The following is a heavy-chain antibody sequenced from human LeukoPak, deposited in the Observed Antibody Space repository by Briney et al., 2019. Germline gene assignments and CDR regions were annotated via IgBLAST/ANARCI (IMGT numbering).Heavy chain of an antibody. J-gene: IGHJ1*01. Sequence: GGSLRLSCAASGFTFSNYVMSWVRQAPGKGLEWVAGITGSGGTTYNADSVKGRFTIPRDKSKNTLYLQMNSLRAEDTAVYYCAAKYSNGWYIPFQHWGQGTLVTVSS. CDR2: ITGSGGTT. D-gene: IGHD6-19*01. V-gene: IGHV3-23*01. CDR3: AAKYSNGWYIPFQH. CDR1: GFTFSNYV.